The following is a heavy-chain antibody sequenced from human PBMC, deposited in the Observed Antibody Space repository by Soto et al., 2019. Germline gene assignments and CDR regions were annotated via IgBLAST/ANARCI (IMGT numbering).Heavy chain of an antibody. CDR2: ISDSGGTT. J-gene: IGHJ4*02. D-gene: IGHD6-13*01. Sequence: GGSLRLSCAASGFSFRSYAMSWVRQAPGEGLEWVSAISDSGGTTYYADSVKGRFTISRDNSKNTLYLQLNSLRAEDTALYYCAKEIPSIAAASNWGQGTLVTVSS. V-gene: IGHV3-23*01. CDR3: AKEIPSIAAASN. CDR1: GFSFRSYA.